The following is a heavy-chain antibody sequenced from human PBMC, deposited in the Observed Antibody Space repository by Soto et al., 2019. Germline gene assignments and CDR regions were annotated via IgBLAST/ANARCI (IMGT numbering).Heavy chain of an antibody. CDR3: ASFIAAAGTNYYYGMDV. CDR2: ISSSSSTI. Sequence: EVQLVESGGGLVQPGGSLRLSCAASGFTFSSYSMNWVRQAPGKGLEWVSYISSSSSTIYCADSVKGRFTISRDNAKNSLYLQMNSLRAEDTAVYYCASFIAAAGTNYYYGMDVWGQGTTVTVSS. D-gene: IGHD6-13*01. J-gene: IGHJ6*02. V-gene: IGHV3-48*01. CDR1: GFTFSSYS.